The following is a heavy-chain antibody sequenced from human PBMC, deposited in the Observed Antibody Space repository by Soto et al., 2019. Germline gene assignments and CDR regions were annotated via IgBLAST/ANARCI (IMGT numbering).Heavy chain of an antibody. CDR2: IGVTVNSI. CDR1: GFAFRDYY. V-gene: IGHV3-11*01. Sequence: QVQLVESGGGFVTPGGSLSLSCVSSGFAFRDYYMIWIRQAPGAGLEWVSSIGVTVNSIYYADSVKGRFTVSRDNANNAVYLKMNSLRAEDTAIYYCARGLGYFGSGAGYHYYGMDLWGQGTTVTVSS. D-gene: IGHD3-10*01. J-gene: IGHJ6*02. CDR3: ARGLGYFGSGAGYHYYGMDL.